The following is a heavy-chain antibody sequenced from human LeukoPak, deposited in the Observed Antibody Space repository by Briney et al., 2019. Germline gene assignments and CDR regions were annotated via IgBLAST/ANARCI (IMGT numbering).Heavy chain of an antibody. CDR1: GFTFSSYS. V-gene: IGHV3-21*04. J-gene: IGHJ4*02. CDR3: AKYNWNDPQYFDY. D-gene: IGHD1-20*01. Sequence: GGSLRLSCAASGFTFSSYSMNWVRQAPGKGLEWVSSISSSSSYIYYADSVKGRFTISRDNAKNSLYLQMNSLRAEDTAVYYCAKYNWNDPQYFDYWGQGTLVTVSS. CDR2: ISSSSSYI.